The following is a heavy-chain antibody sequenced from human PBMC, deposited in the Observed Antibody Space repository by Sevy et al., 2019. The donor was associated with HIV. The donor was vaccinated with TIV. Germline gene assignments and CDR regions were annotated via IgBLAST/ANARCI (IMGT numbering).Heavy chain of an antibody. CDR2: ISSSSSTI. CDR3: ARDPYYDSMSMRVDP. CDR1: GFTFSSYS. Sequence: GGSLRLSCAASGFTFSSYSMNWVRQAPGKGLEWVSYISSSSSTIYYSDSVKGRFTISRDNAKNSLYLQMNSLRDEDTSVYYCARDPYYDSMSMRVDPWGQGTLVTVSS. V-gene: IGHV3-48*02. J-gene: IGHJ5*02. D-gene: IGHD3-22*01.